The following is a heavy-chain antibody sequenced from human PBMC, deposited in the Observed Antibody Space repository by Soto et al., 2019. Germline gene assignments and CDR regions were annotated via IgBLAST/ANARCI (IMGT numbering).Heavy chain of an antibody. CDR3: ARDRIAVAASPLNWFDP. Sequence: GGSLRLSCTVSAVSEFSLSDQYMDWVRQAPGKGLEWISYISSTGSGTHYADSVKGRFTMSRDNTKNSVSLQMSSLRAEDTAVYYCARDRIAVAASPLNWFDPWGQGTLVTVSS. V-gene: IGHV3-11*06. D-gene: IGHD6-19*01. CDR2: ISSTGSGT. J-gene: IGHJ5*02. CDR1: EFSLSDQY.